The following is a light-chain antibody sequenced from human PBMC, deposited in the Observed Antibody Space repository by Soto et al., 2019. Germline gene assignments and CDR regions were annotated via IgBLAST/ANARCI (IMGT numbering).Light chain of an antibody. CDR1: QSVGRNY. J-gene: IGKJ4*01. V-gene: IGKV3-20*01. CDR2: DAS. CDR3: QQYAVFPLT. Sequence: EIMLTPAPGPLSSSQGESATLSGRPSQSVGRNYLAWFQHKPDQAPRLLIYDASNRATGVPDRVSGSGSGTDFTLSITRLEPEDFAVYYCQQYAVFPLTFGGGTTVEIK.